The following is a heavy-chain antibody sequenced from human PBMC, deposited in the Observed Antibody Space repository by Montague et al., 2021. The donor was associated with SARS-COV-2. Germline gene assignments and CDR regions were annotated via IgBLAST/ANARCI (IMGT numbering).Heavy chain of an antibody. V-gene: IGHV4-34*01. D-gene: IGHD4-23*01. CDR3: ARWDPKTLTLIGLRGKSASDY. CDR1: GGSFSGYS. CDR2: INHSGTT. J-gene: IGHJ4*02. Sequence: SETLSLTCAVYGGSFSGYSWTWIRQSPGKGLEWIAEINHSGTTNYNFNPSLRSRVTISVDTSKSQFSLKLSSVTAADTAVYYCARWDPKTLTLIGLRGKSASDYWGQGTLVTVSS.